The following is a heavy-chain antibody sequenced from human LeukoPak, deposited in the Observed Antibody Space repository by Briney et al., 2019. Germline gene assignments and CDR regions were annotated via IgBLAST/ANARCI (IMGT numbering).Heavy chain of an antibody. V-gene: IGHV1-69*13. CDR2: IIPIFGTA. CDR3: ARTQYYYGSGSYSGAFDI. D-gene: IGHD3-10*01. J-gene: IGHJ3*02. CDR1: GGTFSSYA. Sequence: SVKVSCKASGGTFSSYAISWVRQAPGQGLEWMGGIIPIFGTANYAQKFQGRVTITADESTSTAYMELSSLRSEDTAVYYCARTQYYYGSGSYSGAFDIWGQGTMVTVSS.